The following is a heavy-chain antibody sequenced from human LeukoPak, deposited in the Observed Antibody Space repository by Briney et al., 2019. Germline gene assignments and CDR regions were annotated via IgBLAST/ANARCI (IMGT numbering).Heavy chain of an antibody. J-gene: IGHJ4*02. D-gene: IGHD6-19*01. V-gene: IGHV1-24*01. CDR2: FDPEDGET. CDR3: ARAPEFSSGWLLDY. Sequence: ASVKVSCKVSGYTLTELSMHWVRQAPGKGLEWMGGFDPEDGETIYAQKFQGRVTMTEDTSTDTAYMELSSLRSEDTAVYYCARAPEFSSGWLLDYWGQGTLVTVSS. CDR1: GYTLTELS.